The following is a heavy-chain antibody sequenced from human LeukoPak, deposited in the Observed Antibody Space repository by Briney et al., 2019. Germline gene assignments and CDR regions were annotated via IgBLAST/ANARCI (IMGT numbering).Heavy chain of an antibody. CDR3: TVLGYCSGGSCYSVDY. J-gene: IGHJ4*02. D-gene: IGHD2-15*01. Sequence: ASVKVSCKASGYTLTSYDINWVRQATGQGLEWMGWMNPNSGNTGYAQKFQGRVTMTRNTSISTAYMELSSLRSEDTAVYYCTVLGYCSGGSCYSVDYWGQGTLVTVSS. CDR2: MNPNSGNT. CDR1: GYTLTSYD. V-gene: IGHV1-8*01.